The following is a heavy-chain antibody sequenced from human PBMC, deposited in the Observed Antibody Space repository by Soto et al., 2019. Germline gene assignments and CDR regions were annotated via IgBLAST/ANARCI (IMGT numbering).Heavy chain of an antibody. CDR3: VRAKYFDY. CDR1: GGSITNYY. J-gene: IGHJ4*02. CDR2: IYYSGRT. Sequence: SETLSLTCTVSGGSITNYYWSWIRQAPGKRLEWIGDIYYSGRTNYNPSVKSRVTISVDTSKNLFSLKLTSVTAADTAVYYCVRAKYFDYWGQGTLVTVSS. V-gene: IGHV4-59*01.